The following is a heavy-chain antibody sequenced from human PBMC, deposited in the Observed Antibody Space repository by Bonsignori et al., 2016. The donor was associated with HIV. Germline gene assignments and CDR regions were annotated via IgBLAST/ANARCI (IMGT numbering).Heavy chain of an antibody. D-gene: IGHD2-15*01. V-gene: IGHV1-2*02. CDR3: ARGAVVLPLDL. CDR2: INPDTGGT. Sequence: WVRQAPGQGLEWLGWINPDTGGTDFAKRFQGRVSMTTDTSISTVYMELFRLTSEDTAIYYCARGAVVLPLDLWGQGTRVTVSS. J-gene: IGHJ5*02.